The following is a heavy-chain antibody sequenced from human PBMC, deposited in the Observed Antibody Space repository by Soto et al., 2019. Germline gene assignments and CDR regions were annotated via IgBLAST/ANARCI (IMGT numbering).Heavy chain of an antibody. CDR2: VYTSETT. J-gene: IGHJ6*02. D-gene: IGHD6-13*01. V-gene: IGHV4-4*07. CDR1: GGSMSGYY. CDR3: AGNIAAAGRRYYGMDV. Sequence: QVQLQESGPGLVKPSETLSLTCTVSGGSMSGYYWSWIRQSAGKGLEWIGRVYTSETTYYNPSLKRHVTMSLDTSKNQFSLNLYSLTAADTAVYYWAGNIAAAGRRYYGMDVWGQGTTVTVSS.